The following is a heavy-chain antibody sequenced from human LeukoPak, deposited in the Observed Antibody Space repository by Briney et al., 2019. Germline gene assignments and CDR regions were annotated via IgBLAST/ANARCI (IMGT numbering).Heavy chain of an antibody. CDR1: GFTFSSYS. CDR2: ISSSSSYI. CDR3: ARLYGDSFDY. D-gene: IGHD4-17*01. J-gene: IGHJ4*02. Sequence: GGSLRLTCAASGFTFSSYSMNWVRQAPGKGLEWVSSISSSSSYIYYADSVKGRFTISRDNAKNSLHLQMNSLRAEDTAVYYCARLYGDSFDYWGQGTLVTVSS. V-gene: IGHV3-21*01.